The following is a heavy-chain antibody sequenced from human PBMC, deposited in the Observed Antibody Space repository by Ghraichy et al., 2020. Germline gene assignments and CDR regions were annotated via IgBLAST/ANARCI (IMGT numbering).Heavy chain of an antibody. D-gene: IGHD2-2*01. V-gene: IGHV4-39*01. CDR2: IYYSGST. CDR3: ASPTLGYCSSTSCYHAYYYYGMDV. CDR1: GGSISSSSYY. Sequence: SETLSLTCTVSGGSISSSSYYWGWIRQPPGKGLEWIGSIYYSGSTYYNPSLKSRVTISVDTSKNQFSLKLSSVTAAGTAVYYCASPTLGYCSSTSCYHAYYYYGMDVWGQGTTVTVSS. J-gene: IGHJ6*02.